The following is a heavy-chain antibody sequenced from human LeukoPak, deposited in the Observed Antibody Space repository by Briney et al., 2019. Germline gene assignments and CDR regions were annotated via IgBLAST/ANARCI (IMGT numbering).Heavy chain of an antibody. CDR1: GVSIASGVYY. V-gene: IGHV4-30-2*06. Sequence: SQTLSLTCSVTGVSIASGVYYWSWIRQSPGKGLEWLGYVYHRETTYYNPSLKSRISMSIDASNNQFSLKLASVTAADTAVFYCARTFDFRAPRATDVWGKGTTVIVSS. J-gene: IGHJ6*04. CDR3: ARTFDFRAPRATDV. CDR2: VYHRETT. D-gene: IGHD3-9*01.